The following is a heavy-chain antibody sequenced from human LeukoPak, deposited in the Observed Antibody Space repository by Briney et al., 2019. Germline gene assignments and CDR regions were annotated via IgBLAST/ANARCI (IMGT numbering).Heavy chain of an antibody. CDR1: GFTFSSYW. D-gene: IGHD3-22*01. J-gene: IGHJ3*02. Sequence: GGSLRLSCAASGFTFSSYWMSWVRQAPGKGLEWVANIKQDGSEKYYVDSVKGRFTISRDNAKNSLYLQMNSLRAEDTAVYYCAKDGSSGYYPYAFDIWGQGTKVTVSS. CDR2: IKQDGSEK. V-gene: IGHV3-7*01. CDR3: AKDGSSGYYPYAFDI.